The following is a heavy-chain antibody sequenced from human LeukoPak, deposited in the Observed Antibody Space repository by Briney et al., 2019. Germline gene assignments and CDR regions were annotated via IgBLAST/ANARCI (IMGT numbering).Heavy chain of an antibody. CDR1: GGSISSSDYS. J-gene: IGHJ5*02. CDR2: IYYSGST. Sequence: SETLSLTCTVSGGSISSSDYSWSWIRQPPGKGLEWVVCIYYSGSTYYNPSLKSRVSLSMDTSKNQFSLNLSSVTAADTALYYCTRVDSGGYYLYSWFDHWGQGTLVTVSS. D-gene: IGHD3-22*01. V-gene: IGHV4-30-4*01. CDR3: TRVDSGGYYLYSWFDH.